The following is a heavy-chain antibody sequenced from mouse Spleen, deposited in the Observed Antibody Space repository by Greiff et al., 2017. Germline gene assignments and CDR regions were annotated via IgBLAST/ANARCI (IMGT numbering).Heavy chain of an antibody. Sequence: VQLQQPGAELVKPGASVKLSCKASGYTFTSYYMYWVKQRPGQGLEWIGGINPSNGGTNFNEKFKSKATLTVDKSSSTAYMQLSSLTSEDSAVYYCTRKGYGNYGYAMDYWGQGTSVTVSS. CDR3: TRKGYGNYGYAMDY. CDR2: INPSNGGT. J-gene: IGHJ4*01. V-gene: IGHV1S81*02. D-gene: IGHD2-10*02. CDR1: GYTFTSYY.